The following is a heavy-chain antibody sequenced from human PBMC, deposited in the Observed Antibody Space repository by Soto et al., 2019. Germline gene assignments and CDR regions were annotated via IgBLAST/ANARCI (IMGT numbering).Heavy chain of an antibody. CDR1: GYNFSSYH. V-gene: IGHV1-18*01. CDR3: ARDLPPVDY. J-gene: IGHJ4*02. CDR2: ISAYNGNT. Sequence: QIQLVQSGAEVKKRGASVKVSCRASGYNFSSYHITWVRQAPGQGLEWMGWISAYNGNTNYAQNLQGRITMTTDPSTSTAYMELRSLRSDDTAVYYCARDLPPVDYWGQGTLVTVSS.